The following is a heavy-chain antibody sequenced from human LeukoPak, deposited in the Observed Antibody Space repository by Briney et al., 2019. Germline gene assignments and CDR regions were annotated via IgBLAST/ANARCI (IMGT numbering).Heavy chain of an antibody. CDR3: ARVSIAAAGGDY. D-gene: IGHD6-13*01. J-gene: IGHJ4*02. Sequence: SETLSLTCSVSGGSISIYYWSWIRQPAGKGLEWIGHIYTSGSTNYNPSLKSRVTMSVDTSKNQFSLKLSSVTAADTAVYYCARVSIAAAGGDYWGQGTLVTVSS. CDR2: IYTSGST. V-gene: IGHV4-4*07. CDR1: GGSISIYY.